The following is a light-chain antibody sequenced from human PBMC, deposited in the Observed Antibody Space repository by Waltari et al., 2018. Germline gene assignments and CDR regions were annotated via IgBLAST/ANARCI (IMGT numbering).Light chain of an antibody. CDR3: SSYMDSSTLEL. Sequence: QSALTQPASVSGSPGQSITISCTGTSSDIGGYNYVSWYQQVPGKATKLMIYDVSKRPSGVSSRFSGSKSSNTASLTISGLQAEDEADYFCSSYMDSSTLELFGGGTSLTVL. CDR2: DVS. CDR1: SSDIGGYNY. V-gene: IGLV2-14*03. J-gene: IGLJ2*01.